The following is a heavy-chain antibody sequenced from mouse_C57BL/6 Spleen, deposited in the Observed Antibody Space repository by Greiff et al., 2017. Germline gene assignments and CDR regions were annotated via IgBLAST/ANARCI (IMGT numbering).Heavy chain of an antibody. CDR2: FYPGSGSI. V-gene: IGHV1-62-2*01. CDR1: GYTFTEYT. CDR3: ARREDPAWFAY. Sequence: VQGVESGAELVKPGASVKLSCKASGYTFTEYTIHWVKQRSGQGLEWIGWFYPGSGSIKYNEKFKDKGTLTADKSSSTVYMELSRLTSEDSAVYFCARREDPAWFAYWGQGTLVTVSA. J-gene: IGHJ3*01.